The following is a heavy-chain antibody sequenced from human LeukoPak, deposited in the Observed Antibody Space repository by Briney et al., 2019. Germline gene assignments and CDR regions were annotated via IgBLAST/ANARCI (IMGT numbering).Heavy chain of an antibody. V-gene: IGHV3-30-3*01. D-gene: IGHD3-3*01. CDR1: GFTLSSYA. Sequence: PGGSLRLSCAASGFTLSSYAMHWVRQAPGKGLEWVAVISYDGSNKYYADSVKGRFTISRDNSKNTLYLQMNSLRAEDTAVYYCARANYDFWSGYLTDNWFDPWGQGTLVTVSS. CDR2: ISYDGSNK. J-gene: IGHJ5*02. CDR3: ARANYDFWSGYLTDNWFDP.